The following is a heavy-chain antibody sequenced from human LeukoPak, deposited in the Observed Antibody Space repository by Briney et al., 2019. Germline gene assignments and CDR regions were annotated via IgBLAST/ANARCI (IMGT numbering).Heavy chain of an antibody. J-gene: IGHJ4*02. CDR2: IWYDGSDK. Sequence: GRSLRLSCAASGFTFSSYGMHWVRQAPGKGLEWVAVIWYDGSDKYYADSVRGRFTISRDNSKSTLYLQMNSLRAEDTAVYYCAIGPRMVYASYFDYWGQGTLVTVSS. CDR3: AIGPRMVYASYFDY. CDR1: GFTFSSYG. V-gene: IGHV3-33*01. D-gene: IGHD2-8*01.